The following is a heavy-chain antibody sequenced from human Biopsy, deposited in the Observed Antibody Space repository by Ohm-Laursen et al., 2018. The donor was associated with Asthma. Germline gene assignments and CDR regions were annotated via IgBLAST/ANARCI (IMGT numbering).Heavy chain of an antibody. V-gene: IGHV1-69*01. Sequence: SSVKVSCKTLGGTFNTYVIGWVRQAPGQGLGWMGGINSVFGTTTYPQKFQDRVTITADDSTSTVYMELSSLRSEDTAVYYCARKAGSCISRTCYSLDFWGQGTLVTVSS. D-gene: IGHD2-2*01. J-gene: IGHJ4*02. CDR1: GGTFNTYV. CDR3: ARKAGSCISRTCYSLDF. CDR2: INSVFGTT.